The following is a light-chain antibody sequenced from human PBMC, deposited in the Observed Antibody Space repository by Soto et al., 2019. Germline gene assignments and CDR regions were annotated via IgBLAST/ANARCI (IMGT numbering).Light chain of an antibody. V-gene: IGKV3-15*01. CDR1: QSISDT. CDR2: GAS. CDR3: QQYDNWPWT. J-gene: IGKJ1*01. Sequence: EIGMTQSPATLSVSPGGRATLSCRASQSISDTLAWYQQKPGQAPRLLIYGASTRATGIPARFSGSGSGTDFTLTISSLQSEDFAVYYCQQYDNWPWTFGQGGKAAIK.